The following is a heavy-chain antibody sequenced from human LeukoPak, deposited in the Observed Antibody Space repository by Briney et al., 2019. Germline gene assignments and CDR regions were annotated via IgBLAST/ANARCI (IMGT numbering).Heavy chain of an antibody. D-gene: IGHD1-14*01. Sequence: SETLSLTCTVSGGSISSGSYYWSWIRQPAGKGLEWIGRIYTSGSTNYNPSLKSRVTISVDTSKNQFSLKLSSVTAADTAVYYCARVAPYKSFDIWGQGTMVTVSS. J-gene: IGHJ3*02. CDR2: IYTSGST. CDR1: GGSISSGSYY. V-gene: IGHV4-61*02. CDR3: ARVAPYKSFDI.